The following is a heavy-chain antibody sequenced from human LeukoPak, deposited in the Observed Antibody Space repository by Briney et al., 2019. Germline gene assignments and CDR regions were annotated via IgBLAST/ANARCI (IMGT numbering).Heavy chain of an antibody. J-gene: IGHJ4*02. CDR1: GYTSTGYY. D-gene: IGHD2-21*02. Sequence: ASVKVSCKASGYTSTGYYMHWVRQAPGQGLEWMGWINTNTGNPTYAQGFTGRFVFSLDTSVSTAYLQISSLKAEDTAVYYCATAYCGGDCYSTPFDYWGQGTLVTVSS. CDR3: ATAYCGGDCYSTPFDY. V-gene: IGHV7-4-1*02. CDR2: INTNTGNP.